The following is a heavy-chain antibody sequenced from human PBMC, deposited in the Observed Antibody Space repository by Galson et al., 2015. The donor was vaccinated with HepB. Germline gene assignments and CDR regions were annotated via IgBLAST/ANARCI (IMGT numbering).Heavy chain of an antibody. V-gene: IGHV3-30-3*01. CDR1: GFTFSSYA. CDR3: ASIIEVPYFDY. J-gene: IGHJ4*02. CDR2: ISHDGNNE. D-gene: IGHD2/OR15-2a*01. Sequence: SLRLSCAASGFTFSSYAMDWVRQAPGKGLGWVAVISHDGNNEYYADSVKGRFTISRDNSKNRLYLQMNSLRAEDTAVYYCASIIEVPYFDYWGQGTLVTVSS.